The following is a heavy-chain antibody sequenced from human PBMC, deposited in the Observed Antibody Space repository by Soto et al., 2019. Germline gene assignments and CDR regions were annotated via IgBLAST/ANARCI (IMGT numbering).Heavy chain of an antibody. J-gene: IGHJ4*02. CDR2: IYYSGST. CDR3: ARSRLEQYFFDY. Sequence: QVQLQEPGPGLVKPSQTLSLTCTVSGGSISSGGYYWSWIRQHPGKGLEWIGYIYYSGSTYYNPSLKRRVTISVDTSKNQFSLKLSSVTAADTDVYYCARSRLEQYFFDYWGQGTLVTVSS. V-gene: IGHV4-31*03. CDR1: GGSISSGGYY.